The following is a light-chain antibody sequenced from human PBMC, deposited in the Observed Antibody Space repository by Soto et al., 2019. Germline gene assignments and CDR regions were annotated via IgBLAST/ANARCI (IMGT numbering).Light chain of an antibody. V-gene: IGLV2-11*01. CDR3: CSYAGSFYV. CDR1: SSDVGGYDY. CDR2: DVT. J-gene: IGLJ1*01. Sequence: QSVLSQPRSVSGSPGQSVTISCTGISSDVGGYDYVSWYQQHPGKAPKLMIFDVTKRPSGVPDRFSGSKSGNTASLTISGLQAEDEAHYSCCSYAGSFYVFGSGTKVTVL.